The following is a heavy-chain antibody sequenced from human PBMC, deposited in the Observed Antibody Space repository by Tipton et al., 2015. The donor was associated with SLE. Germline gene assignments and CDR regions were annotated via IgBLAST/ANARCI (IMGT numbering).Heavy chain of an antibody. Sequence: TLSLTCNVTGGSISSSSNYWGWICQPPGKGLEWIGSIYYSGSTYYNPSLKSRVTISVDTSKNQFSLKLSSVTAADTAVYYCALAVKRYSYGPPFDYWGKGTLVTVSS. CDR3: ALAVKRYSYGPPFDY. V-gene: IGHV4-39*07. D-gene: IGHD5-18*01. J-gene: IGHJ4*02. CDR1: GGSISSSSNY. CDR2: IYYSGST.